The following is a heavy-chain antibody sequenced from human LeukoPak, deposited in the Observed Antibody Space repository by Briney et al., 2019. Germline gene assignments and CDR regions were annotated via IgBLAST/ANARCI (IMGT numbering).Heavy chain of an antibody. Sequence: GASVKVSCKASGYTFTSYYMHWVRQAPGQGLEWMGIINPSGGSTSYAQKFQGRVTMTRDTSTSTVYMELSSLRSEDTAVHYCARSEYFDWLLPNYYYYGMDVWGQGTTVTVSS. J-gene: IGHJ6*02. CDR1: GYTFTSYY. CDR3: ARSEYFDWLLPNYYYYGMDV. V-gene: IGHV1-46*01. D-gene: IGHD3-9*01. CDR2: INPSGGST.